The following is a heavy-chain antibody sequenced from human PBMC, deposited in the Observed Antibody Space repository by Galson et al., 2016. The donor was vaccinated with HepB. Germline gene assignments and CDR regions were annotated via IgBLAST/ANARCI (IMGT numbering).Heavy chain of an antibody. D-gene: IGHD1-26*01. CDR3: AKDGLNRIVGATFPDY. V-gene: IGHV3-30*18. CDR1: GFTFSSYA. Sequence: SLRLSCAASGFTFSSYAMHWVRQAPGKGLEWVAVISYDGTNKYYADSVKGRFTISRDNSKNTLYLHMNSLRAEDTAAYYCAKDGLNRIVGATFPDYWGQGTLVTVSS. J-gene: IGHJ4*02. CDR2: ISYDGTNK.